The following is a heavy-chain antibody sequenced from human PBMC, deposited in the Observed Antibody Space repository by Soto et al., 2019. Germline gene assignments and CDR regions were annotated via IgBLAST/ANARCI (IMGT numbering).Heavy chain of an antibody. CDR1: GFSLSTSGVG. CDR3: AQGSNHGFGELFYPYFDY. Sequence: VSGPTLVNPTQTLTLTCTFSGFSLSTSGVGVGWIRQPPGKALEWLALIYWDDDKRYSPSLKSRFTITKDTSKNQVVLTMTNMDPVDTATYYCAQGSNHGFGELFYPYFDYWGQGTLVNVSS. CDR2: IYWDDDK. V-gene: IGHV2-5*02. J-gene: IGHJ4*02. D-gene: IGHD3-10*01.